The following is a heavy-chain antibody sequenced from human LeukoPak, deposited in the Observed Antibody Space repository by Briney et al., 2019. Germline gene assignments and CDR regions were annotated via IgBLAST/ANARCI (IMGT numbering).Heavy chain of an antibody. CDR2: ISAYNGHT. CDR1: GYTFISYG. CDR3: ARGRGSGYLNYNNDY. J-gene: IGHJ4*02. Sequence: ASVKVSCKVSGYTFISYGITWVRQAPGRGLEWMGWISAYNGHTNYAQKLQGRVTMTTDTSTSTAYMELRSLRSDDTAVYYCARGRGSGYLNYNNDYWGQGTLVTVSS. D-gene: IGHD3-22*01. V-gene: IGHV1-18*01.